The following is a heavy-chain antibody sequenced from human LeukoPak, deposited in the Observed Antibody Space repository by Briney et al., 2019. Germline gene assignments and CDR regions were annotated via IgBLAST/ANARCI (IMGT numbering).Heavy chain of an antibody. D-gene: IGHD6-6*01. CDR1: GFTYSSYS. V-gene: IGHV3-48*01. Sequence: GGSLRLSCAASGFTYSSYSMNWVRQAPGKGLEWVSYISSSSSNMYYADSVKGRFTISRDSAKNSLYLQMNSLRAEDTAVYYCAREYSSSSGRSFDYWGQGTLVIVSS. J-gene: IGHJ4*02. CDR3: AREYSSSSGRSFDY. CDR2: ISSSSSNM.